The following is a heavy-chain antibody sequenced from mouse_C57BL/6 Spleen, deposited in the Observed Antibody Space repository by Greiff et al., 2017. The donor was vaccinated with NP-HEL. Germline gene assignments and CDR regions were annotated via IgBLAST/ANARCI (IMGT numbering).Heavy chain of an antibody. Sequence: VQLQQPGAELVMPGASVKLSCKASGYTFTSYWMHWVKQRPGQGLEWIGEIDPSDSYTNYNQKFKGKSTLTVDKSSSTAYMQLSSLTSEDSAVYYCARYDYAVDYWGQGTTLTVSS. D-gene: IGHD2-4*01. CDR3: ARYDYAVDY. CDR1: GYTFTSYW. J-gene: IGHJ2*01. V-gene: IGHV1-69*01. CDR2: IDPSDSYT.